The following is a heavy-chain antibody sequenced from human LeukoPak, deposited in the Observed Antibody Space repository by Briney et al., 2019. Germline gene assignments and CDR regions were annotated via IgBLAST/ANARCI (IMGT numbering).Heavy chain of an antibody. CDR2: ISYDGSNK. CDR3: AKDKVTYSGGWSPGFDY. Sequence: GRSLRLSCAASGFTFSSYAMHWVRQAPGKGLEWVAVISYDGSNKYYADSVKGRFTISRDNAKNSLYLQMNSLRAEDTALYYCAKDKVTYSGGWSPGFDYWGQGTLVTVSS. V-gene: IGHV3-30-3*01. J-gene: IGHJ4*02. D-gene: IGHD6-19*01. CDR1: GFTFSSYA.